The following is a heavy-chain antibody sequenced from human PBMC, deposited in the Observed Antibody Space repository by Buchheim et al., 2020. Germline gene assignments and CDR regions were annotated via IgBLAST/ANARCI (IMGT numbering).Heavy chain of an antibody. CDR1: GFTFSGFS. CDR3: ARVRLVPAANYYAMDV. J-gene: IGHJ6*02. Sequence: EVQLVESGGGLVQPGGSLRISCAASGFTFSGFSMNWVRQAPGKGLEWVSYTSSSSSTIYYADSVKGRFAISRDNAKSSLFLQMNSLRAEDTAVYYCARVRLVPAANYYAMDVWSQETT. CDR2: TSSSSSTI. D-gene: IGHD2-2*01. V-gene: IGHV3-48*01.